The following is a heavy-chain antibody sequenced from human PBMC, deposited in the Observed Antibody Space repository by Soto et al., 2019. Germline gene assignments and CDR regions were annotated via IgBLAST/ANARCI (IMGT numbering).Heavy chain of an antibody. CDR1: GVSLSSGNW. V-gene: IGHV4-4*02. Sequence: SETLSLTCAVSGVSLSSGNWWTWVRQSPQKGLEYIGEIFHDGTANYYPSFERRVAMSVDTSRNQFSLKLTSVTAADTAVYFCARLVYDTRLNYMYFAFWGPGTLVTASS. J-gene: IGHJ4*02. CDR2: IFHDGTA. CDR3: ARLVYDTRLNYMYFAF. D-gene: IGHD3-10*01.